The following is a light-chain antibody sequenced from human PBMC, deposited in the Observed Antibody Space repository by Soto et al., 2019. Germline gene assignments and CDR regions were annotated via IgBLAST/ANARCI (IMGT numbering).Light chain of an antibody. Sequence: SYELTQPPSVSVAPGKTATITCGGNNIGKKSVHWYQQKPGQAPVVVIYYDADRPSRIPERFSGSNSGNTATLTINRVEAGDEADYYCHVWDSTSDPQSSSDQPIFGGGTKLTVL. CDR1: NIGKKS. V-gene: IGLV3-21*04. CDR2: YDA. J-gene: IGLJ2*01. CDR3: HVWDSTSDPQSSSDQPI.